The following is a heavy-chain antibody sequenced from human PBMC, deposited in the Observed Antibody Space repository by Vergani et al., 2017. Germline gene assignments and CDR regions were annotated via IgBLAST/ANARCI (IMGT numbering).Heavy chain of an antibody. CDR2: IYHSGST. CDR3: ARHNGDLDYDSSGYYGY. CDR1: GYSISSGYY. J-gene: IGHJ4*02. Sequence: QVQLQESGPGLVKPSETLSLTCAVSGYSISSGYYWGCIRQPPGKGLEWIGRIYHSGSTYYNPSLKSRVTISVDTSKNQFSLKLSSVTAADTAVYYWARHNGDLDYDSSGYYGYWGQGTLVTVSS. V-gene: IGHV4-38-2*01. D-gene: IGHD3-22*01.